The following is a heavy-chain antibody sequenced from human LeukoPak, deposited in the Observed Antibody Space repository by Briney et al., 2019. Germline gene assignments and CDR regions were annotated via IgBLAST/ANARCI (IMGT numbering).Heavy chain of an antibody. D-gene: IGHD6-19*01. J-gene: IGHJ3*02. CDR2: IYTSGST. Sequence: SETLSLTCTVSGGSISSGSYYWSWIRQPAGKGLEWIGRIYTSGSTNYNPSLKSRVTISVDTSKNQFSLKLSSVTAADTAVYYCARVTIAVAGRDDAFDIWGQGTMVTVSS. CDR3: ARVTIAVAGRDDAFDI. CDR1: GGSISSGSYY. V-gene: IGHV4-61*02.